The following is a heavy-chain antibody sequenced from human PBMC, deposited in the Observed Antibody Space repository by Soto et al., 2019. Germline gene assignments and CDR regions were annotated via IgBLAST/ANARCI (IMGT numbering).Heavy chain of an antibody. CDR2: ISVRGGSS. V-gene: IGHV3-23*01. J-gene: IGHJ4*02. Sequence: EVQLLESGGDLVQPGGSLRLACAASGFSFSYYAMVWVRQAPGKGLEWVAVISVRGGSSYFADSVKGRFTISRDNSKNVLSLEMNSLSAEETAIDFCAKGSIEYSASVDHGGQGTLALVSS. D-gene: IGHD5-12*01. CDR3: AKGSIEYSASVDH. CDR1: GFSFSYYA.